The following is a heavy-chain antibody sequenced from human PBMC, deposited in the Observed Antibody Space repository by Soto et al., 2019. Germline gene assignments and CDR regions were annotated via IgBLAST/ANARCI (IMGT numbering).Heavy chain of an antibody. CDR3: ARDPGKDEARDC. CDR2: IWHDGREK. J-gene: IGHJ4*02. Sequence: QVQVVESGGGVVQPGTSLRLSCVGSGFTFGSFGMHWVRQAPGKGLEWVAVIWHDGREKYYAESVEGRFTVSRDNRKNTMYRQMNSLRAEDTAVYYCARDPGKDEARDCWGQGTLVTVSS. CDR1: GFTFGSFG. V-gene: IGHV3-33*08.